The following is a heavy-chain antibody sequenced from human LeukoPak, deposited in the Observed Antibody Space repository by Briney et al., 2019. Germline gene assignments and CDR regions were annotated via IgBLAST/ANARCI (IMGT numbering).Heavy chain of an antibody. V-gene: IGHV4-61*08. J-gene: IGHJ6*03. CDR2: INHSGST. CDR1: GGSISRGGYS. D-gene: IGHD5-18*01. Sequence: PSETLSLTCAVSGGSISRGGYSWSWIRQPPGKGLEWIGEINHSGSTNYNPSLKSRVAISVDTSKNQFSLKLSSVTAADTAVYYCARTAMVPHYYYYYYMDVWGKGTTVTISS. CDR3: ARTAMVPHYYYYYYMDV.